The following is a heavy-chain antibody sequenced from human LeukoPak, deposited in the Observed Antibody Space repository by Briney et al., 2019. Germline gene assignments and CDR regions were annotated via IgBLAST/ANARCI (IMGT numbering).Heavy chain of an antibody. CDR1: GFTFHDHG. V-gene: IGHV3-20*04. J-gene: IGHJ4*02. Sequence: GGSLRLSCAASGFTFHDHGMSWVRQAPGKGLEWDSALNWNGDNTGYADSVKGRFTISRDNTKKSLYLRMNSLTAEDTAFYYCAREEGPYFDCWGQGTLVTVSS. CDR3: AREEGPYFDC. CDR2: LNWNGDNT.